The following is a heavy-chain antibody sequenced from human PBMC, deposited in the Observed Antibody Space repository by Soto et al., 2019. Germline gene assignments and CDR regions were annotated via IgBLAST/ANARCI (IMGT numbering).Heavy chain of an antibody. D-gene: IGHD3-9*01. CDR3: ATDPGYDILTGYPET. Sequence: APVKVSRKVSGYTLTELFMHLVRQAPRKGLEWMGGFDPEDGETIYAQKFQGRVTMTEDTSTDTAYMELSSLRSEDTAVYCCATDPGYDILTGYPETWGQGTLVTVSS. V-gene: IGHV1-24*01. CDR2: FDPEDGET. J-gene: IGHJ5*02. CDR1: GYTLTELF.